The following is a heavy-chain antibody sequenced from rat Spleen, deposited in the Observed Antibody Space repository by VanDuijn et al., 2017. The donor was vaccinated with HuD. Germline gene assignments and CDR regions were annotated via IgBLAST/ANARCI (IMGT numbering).Heavy chain of an antibody. CDR2: ISVSGGST. J-gene: IGHJ3*01. CDR1: GFTFSDYG. Sequence: EVQLVESGGGLVQPGRSLKLSCAASGFTFSDYGMAWVRQAPKKGLEWVASISVSGGSTYYRDSVKGRFTLSRENSKSTLYLQMDSLRSEDTATYYCATTPGRPFAYWGQGTLVTVSS. CDR3: ATTPGRPFAY. D-gene: IGHD5-1*01. V-gene: IGHV5-19*01.